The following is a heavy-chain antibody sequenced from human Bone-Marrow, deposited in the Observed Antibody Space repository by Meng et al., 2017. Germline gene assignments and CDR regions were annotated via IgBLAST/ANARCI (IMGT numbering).Heavy chain of an antibody. CDR1: GFDFSIHS. CDR2: ISSSSNYI. Sequence: GESLKISCTASGFDFSIHSMNWVRQVPGKGLEWVSSISSSSNYIDYADSVKGRLTISRDNAKNSLYLQMNSLRAEDTAVYYCARVARLFGGYDLDYWGQGTLVTVSS. J-gene: IGHJ4*02. D-gene: IGHD5-12*01. V-gene: IGHV3-21*06. CDR3: ARVARLFGGYDLDY.